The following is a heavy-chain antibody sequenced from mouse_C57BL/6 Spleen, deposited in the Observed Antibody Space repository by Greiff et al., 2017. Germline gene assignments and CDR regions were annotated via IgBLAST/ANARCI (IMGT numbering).Heavy chain of an antibody. CDR3: ARDGDYYGSSYHWYFDV. D-gene: IGHD1-1*01. J-gene: IGHJ1*03. CDR1: GFTFSSYG. V-gene: IGHV5-6*01. Sequence: EVKLMESGGDLVKPGGSLKLSCAASGFTFSSYGMSWVRQTPDKRLEWVATISSGGSYTYYPDSVKGRFTISRDNAKNTLYLQMSSLKSEDTAMYYCARDGDYYGSSYHWYFDVWGTGTTVTVSS. CDR2: ISSGGSYT.